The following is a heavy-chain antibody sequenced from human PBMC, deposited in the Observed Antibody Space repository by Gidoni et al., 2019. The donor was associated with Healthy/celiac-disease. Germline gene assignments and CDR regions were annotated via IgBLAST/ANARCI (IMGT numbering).Heavy chain of an antibody. CDR3: TRDQDGTGTTRVRSFDY. V-gene: IGHV3-49*05. J-gene: IGHJ4*02. CDR2: IRSKAYGGTT. D-gene: IGHD1-7*01. CDR1: GFPFGAYA. Sequence: EVQLVESGGGLVKPGRSLRLSCTASGFPFGAYAMSWFRQAPGKGLEWVGFIRSKAYGGTTEYAASVKGRFTISRDDSKSIAYLQMNSLKTEDTAVYYCTRDQDGTGTTRVRSFDYWGQGTLVTVSS.